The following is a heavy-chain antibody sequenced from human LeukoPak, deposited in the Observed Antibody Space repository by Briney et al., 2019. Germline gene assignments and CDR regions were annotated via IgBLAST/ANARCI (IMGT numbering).Heavy chain of an antibody. V-gene: IGHV4-34*01. CDR3: ARDFRYYYDSSGFDY. Sequence: PSETLPLTCAVYGGSFSGYYWSWIRQPPGKGLEWIGEINHSGSTNYNPSLKSRVTISVDTSKNQFSLKLSSVTAADTAVYYCARDFRYYYDSSGFDYWGQGTLVTVSS. J-gene: IGHJ4*02. CDR2: INHSGST. D-gene: IGHD3-22*01. CDR1: GGSFSGYY.